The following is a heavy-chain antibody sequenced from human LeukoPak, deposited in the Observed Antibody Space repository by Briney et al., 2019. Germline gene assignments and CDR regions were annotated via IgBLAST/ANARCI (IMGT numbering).Heavy chain of an antibody. D-gene: IGHD5-24*01. CDR3: AKDHIRRDGYSDFDY. Sequence: PGGSLRLSCAASGFTFSSYSMNWVRQAPGKGLEWVSSISSSSSYIYYADSVKGRSTISRDNAKNSLYLQMNSLRAEDTAVYYCAKDHIRRDGYSDFDYWGQGTLVTVSS. J-gene: IGHJ4*02. V-gene: IGHV3-21*04. CDR1: GFTFSSYS. CDR2: ISSSSSYI.